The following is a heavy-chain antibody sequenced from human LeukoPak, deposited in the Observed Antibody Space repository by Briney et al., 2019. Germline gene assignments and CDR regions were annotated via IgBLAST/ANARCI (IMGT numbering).Heavy chain of an antibody. CDR2: TYGGGST. J-gene: IGHJ3*02. CDR3: GRGGRDAFDI. V-gene: IGHV3-53*01. Sequence: GGSLRLSCTASGFSVSGNYISWVRQAPGQGLEWVSVTYGGGSTYYADSVKGRFTISRDNSKNTLFLQMNSLRAEDTAVYFCGRGGRDAFDIWGRGTMVTVSS. CDR1: GFSVSGNY.